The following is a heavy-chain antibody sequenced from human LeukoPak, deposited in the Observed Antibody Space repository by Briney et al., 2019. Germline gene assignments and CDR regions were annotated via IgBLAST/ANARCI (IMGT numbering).Heavy chain of an antibody. V-gene: IGHV3-7*04. Sequence: GGSLRPSCAASGFTFSSYWMSWVRQAPGKGLEWVANIKQDGSEKYYVDSVKGRFTISRDNAKNSLYLQMNSLRAEDTAVYYCARWAGDGIVVVPAANWFDPWGQGTLVTVSS. D-gene: IGHD2-2*01. CDR2: IKQDGSEK. CDR1: GFTFSSYW. CDR3: ARWAGDGIVVVPAANWFDP. J-gene: IGHJ5*02.